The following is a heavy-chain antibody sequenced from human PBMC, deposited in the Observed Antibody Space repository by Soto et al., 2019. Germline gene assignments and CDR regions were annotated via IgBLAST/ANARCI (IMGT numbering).Heavy chain of an antibody. CDR3: ARSRIEAAGTVYH. D-gene: IGHD6-13*01. CDR1: GGSISSYY. J-gene: IGHJ5*02. Sequence: QVQLQESGPGLVKPSETLSLTCTVSGGSISSYYWSWIRQPPGKGLEWIGYIYYSGSTNYNPSLKSRVPISVDTSKNQFSLKLSSVTAADTAVYYCARSRIEAAGTVYHWGQGTLVTVSS. V-gene: IGHV4-59*08. CDR2: IYYSGST.